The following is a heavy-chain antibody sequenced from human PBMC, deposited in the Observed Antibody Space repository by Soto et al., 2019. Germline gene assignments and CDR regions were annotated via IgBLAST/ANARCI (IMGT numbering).Heavy chain of an antibody. Sequence: SSVKVSCKAYGYNFTNFGVTWVRRAPGQGLEWMGWVSAYTDTPNYAQKFQGRVTMTIDTSTSTDYMDLRRLTSDDTAVYYCARVIPGVEAWFDPWGQGTLVTVSS. V-gene: IGHV1-18*01. CDR2: VSAYTDTP. D-gene: IGHD2-2*01. CDR1: GYNFTNFG. J-gene: IGHJ5*02. CDR3: ARVIPGVEAWFDP.